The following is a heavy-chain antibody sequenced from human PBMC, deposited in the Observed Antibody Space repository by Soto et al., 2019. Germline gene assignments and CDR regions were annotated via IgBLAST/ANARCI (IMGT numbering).Heavy chain of an antibody. Sequence: QITLKESGPTLVKPTQTLTLTCTFSGFSLSTSGVGVGWIRQPPGKALEWLALIYWDDDKRYSPSLKSRLTITKDTSKNQVVLTMTNMDPVDTATYYCARRVWSSGEPTDWFDPWGQGTLVTVSS. CDR2: IYWDDDK. CDR3: ARRVWSSGEPTDWFDP. J-gene: IGHJ5*02. CDR1: GFSLSTSGVG. V-gene: IGHV2-5*02. D-gene: IGHD6-19*01.